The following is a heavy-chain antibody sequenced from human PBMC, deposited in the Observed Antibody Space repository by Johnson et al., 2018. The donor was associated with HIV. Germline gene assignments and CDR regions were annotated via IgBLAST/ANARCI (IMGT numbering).Heavy chain of an antibody. J-gene: IGHJ3*02. CDR1: GFTFSSYG. Sequence: QVQLMESGGGVVQPGRSLRLSCAASGFTFSSYGMHWVRQAPGKGLEWVAVIWYDGSNKYYADSVKGRFIISRDNSNNTLYLQMNSLRAEDTAVYYCARDNRDYYDRSGPSAFDIWGQGTMVTVSS. CDR3: ARDNRDYYDRSGPSAFDI. D-gene: IGHD3-22*01. V-gene: IGHV3-33*01. CDR2: IWYDGSNK.